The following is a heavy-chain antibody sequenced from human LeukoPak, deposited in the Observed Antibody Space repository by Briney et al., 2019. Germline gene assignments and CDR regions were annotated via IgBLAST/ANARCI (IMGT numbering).Heavy chain of an antibody. D-gene: IGHD1-1*01. CDR1: GGSFSGYY. CDR2: INHSGST. CDR3: ARIKGTAIDY. V-gene: IGHV4-34*01. Sequence: PSETLSLTCAVYGGSFSGYYWSWIRQPPGKGLEWIGEINHSGSTNYNPSLKSRVTISVDTSKNQLSLKLSSVTAADTAVYYCARIKGTAIDYWGQGTLVTVSS. J-gene: IGHJ4*02.